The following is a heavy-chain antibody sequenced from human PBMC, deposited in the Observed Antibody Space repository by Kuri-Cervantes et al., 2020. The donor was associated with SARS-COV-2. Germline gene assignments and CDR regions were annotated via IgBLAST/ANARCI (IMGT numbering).Heavy chain of an antibody. J-gene: IGHJ6*03. CDR3: ARGKDIVVVPAAIRYYCYYYMDV. D-gene: IGHD2-2*02. CDR2: INPSGGST. Sequence: ASVKVSCKASGYTFTSYYMHWVRQAPGQGLEWMGIINPSGGSTSYAQKFQGRVTMTRDTSTSTVYMELSSLRAEDTAVYYCARGKDIVVVPAAIRYYCYYYMDVWGKGTTVTVSS. CDR1: GYTFTSYY. V-gene: IGHV1-46*01.